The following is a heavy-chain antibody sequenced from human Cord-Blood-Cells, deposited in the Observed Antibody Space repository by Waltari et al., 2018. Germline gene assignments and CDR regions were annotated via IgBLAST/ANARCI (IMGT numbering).Heavy chain of an antibody. D-gene: IGHD3-10*01. V-gene: IGHV3-30*18. CDR1: GFTLSTYG. Sequence: QVQLVESGGAVVQPGRSLRLACAASGFTLSTYGTLWVRQAPGKGLEWVAVISYDGSNKYYADSVKGRFTISRDNSKNTLYLQMNSLRAEDTAVYYCAKSGEDAFDIWGQGTMVTVSS. CDR3: AKSGEDAFDI. CDR2: ISYDGSNK. J-gene: IGHJ3*02.